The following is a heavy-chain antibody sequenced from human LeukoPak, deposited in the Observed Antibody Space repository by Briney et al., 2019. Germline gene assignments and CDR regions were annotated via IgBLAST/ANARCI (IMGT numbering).Heavy chain of an antibody. CDR2: IWYDGSNA. CDR3: ARDIGARRLDY. Sequence: GGSLRLSCAASGFTFRNHSMHWVRQAPGKGLEWVAVIWYDGSNAYYADSVKGRFTISRDNSRNTLYLQMNSLRAEDTAVYYCARDIGARRLDYWGQGTPVTVSS. J-gene: IGHJ4*02. V-gene: IGHV3-33*01. CDR1: GFTFRNHS. D-gene: IGHD6-6*01.